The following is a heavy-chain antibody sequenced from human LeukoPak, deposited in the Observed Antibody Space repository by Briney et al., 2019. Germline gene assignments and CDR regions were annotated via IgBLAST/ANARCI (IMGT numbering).Heavy chain of an antibody. V-gene: IGHV4-4*07. Sequence: SETLSLTCTGSGASISSYYWTWIRQPAGEGLEWIGRIYTSGSTNYNPSLKSRVTMSVDTSKNQFSLKLSSVSAADTAVYYCARARGGSGSYGHFDYWGQGTLVTVSS. D-gene: IGHD1-26*01. J-gene: IGHJ4*02. CDR2: IYTSGST. CDR1: GASISSYY. CDR3: ARARGGSGSYGHFDY.